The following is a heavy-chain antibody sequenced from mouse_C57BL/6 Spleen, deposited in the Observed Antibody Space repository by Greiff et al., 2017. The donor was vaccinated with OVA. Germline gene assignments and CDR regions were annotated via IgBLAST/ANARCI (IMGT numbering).Heavy chain of an antibody. V-gene: IGHV5-4*01. J-gene: IGHJ1*03. Sequence: DVQLVESGGGLVKPGGSLKLSCAASGFTFSSYAMSWVRQTPEKRLEWVATISDGGSYTYYPDNAKGRFTISRDNAKNNLYLQMSHLKSEDTAMYYCARDHYGSSYGYFDVWGTGTTVTVSS. CDR3: ARDHYGSSYGYFDV. CDR1: GFTFSSYA. D-gene: IGHD1-1*01. CDR2: ISDGGSYT.